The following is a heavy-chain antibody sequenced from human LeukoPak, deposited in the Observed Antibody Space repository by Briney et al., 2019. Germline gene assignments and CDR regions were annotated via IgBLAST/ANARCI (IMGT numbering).Heavy chain of an antibody. Sequence: QSGGSLRLSCAASGFTFSSYAMTWVRQAPGKGLEWVSGISGSGDSTYYADSVKGRFTISRDNSKNTLYLQMHSLRAEDTAVYYCAKEGASMARAQLFDYWGQGTLVTVSS. CDR3: AKEGASMARAQLFDY. CDR2: ISGSGDST. J-gene: IGHJ4*02. V-gene: IGHV3-23*01. CDR1: GFTFSSYA. D-gene: IGHD3-10*01.